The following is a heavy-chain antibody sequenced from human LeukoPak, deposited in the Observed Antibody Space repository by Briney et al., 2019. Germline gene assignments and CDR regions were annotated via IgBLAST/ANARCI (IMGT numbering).Heavy chain of an antibody. Sequence: SETLSLICTVSGGSISSYYWSWIRQPPGKGLEYIGYIYYDGTTNYNPSLKSRVTISIDTSKIHFSLRLSSVTAADTALYYCARRGGGHAFDIWGQGTMVTVSS. CDR2: IYYDGTT. J-gene: IGHJ3*02. D-gene: IGHD3-16*01. CDR1: GGSISSYY. V-gene: IGHV4-59*08. CDR3: ARRGGGHAFDI.